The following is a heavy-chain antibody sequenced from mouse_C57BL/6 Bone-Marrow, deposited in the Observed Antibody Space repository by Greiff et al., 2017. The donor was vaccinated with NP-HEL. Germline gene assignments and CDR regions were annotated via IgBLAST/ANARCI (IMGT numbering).Heavy chain of an antibody. V-gene: IGHV14-4*01. Sequence: EVQLQESGAELVRPGASVKLSCTASGFNIKDDYMPWVKQRPEQGLEWIGWIDPENGDTEYASKFQGQATITADTSSNTADLQLSSLTSEDTAVEYCTTYYSNYVYCDYWGQGTTLTVSS. CDR2: IDPENGDT. CDR3: TTYYSNYVYCDY. J-gene: IGHJ2*01. D-gene: IGHD2-5*01. CDR1: GFNIKDDY.